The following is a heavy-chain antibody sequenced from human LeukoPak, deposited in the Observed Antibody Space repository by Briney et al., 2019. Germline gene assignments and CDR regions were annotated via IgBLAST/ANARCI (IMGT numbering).Heavy chain of an antibody. D-gene: IGHD6-13*01. Sequence: GGSLRLSCAASGFTVSSNYMSWVRQAPGKGLEWVSVIYSGGSTYYADSVKGRFTISTHNSKNTLYLQMNSLRAEDTAVYYCARIRPRAAADYWGQGTLVTVSS. CDR1: GFTVSSNY. CDR3: ARIRPRAAADY. J-gene: IGHJ4*01. V-gene: IGHV3-53*01. CDR2: IYSGGST.